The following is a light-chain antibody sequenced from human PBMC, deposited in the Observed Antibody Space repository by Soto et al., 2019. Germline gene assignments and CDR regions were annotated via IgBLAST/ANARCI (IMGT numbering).Light chain of an antibody. V-gene: IGKV1-12*01. CDR3: QQSHTFPIT. CDR2: AAS. J-gene: IGKJ5*01. Sequence: DIQMTQSPSSVSAYVADIVTISCRASRVISSWLAWYQQKPGKAPNLLIYAASNLQSGVPSRFSASGSGTDFTLTINNLQPEDFATYYCQQSHTFPITFGQGTRLEIK. CDR1: RVISSW.